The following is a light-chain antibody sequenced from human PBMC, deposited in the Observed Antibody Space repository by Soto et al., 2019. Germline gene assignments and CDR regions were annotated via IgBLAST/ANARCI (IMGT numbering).Light chain of an antibody. CDR2: AAS. J-gene: IGKJ1*01. CDR1: QSVSSSY. Sequence: EIVLTQSPGTLSLSPGERATLSCRASQSVSSSYLDWYQQKPGQSPRLLIYAASSRATGIPDRFSGSGSGTDFTLTISRLEPEYFAVYYCQQYGSSRTFGQGTKVEIK. CDR3: QQYGSSRT. V-gene: IGKV3-20*01.